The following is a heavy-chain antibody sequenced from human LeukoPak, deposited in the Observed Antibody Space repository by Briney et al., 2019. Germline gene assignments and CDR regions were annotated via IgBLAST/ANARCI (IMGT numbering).Heavy chain of an antibody. D-gene: IGHD4-17*01. J-gene: IGHJ4*02. V-gene: IGHV3-7*01. CDR1: EFTFSSYW. Sequence: GGSLRLSCAASEFTFSSYWMSWVRQAPGKGLEWVANIKQDGGQIYYLESVKGRSTVSRDNAKNSLYLQMNSLRAEDTAVYYCARLGARQMLEYWGQGTLVTVSS. CDR3: ARLGARQMLEY. CDR2: IKQDGGQI.